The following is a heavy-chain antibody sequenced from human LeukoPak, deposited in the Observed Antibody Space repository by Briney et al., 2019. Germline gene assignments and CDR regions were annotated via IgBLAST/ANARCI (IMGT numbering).Heavy chain of an antibody. V-gene: IGHV4-34*01. Sequence: PSETLSLTCAVYGGSFSGYYWSWIRQPPGKGLEWIGEINHSGSTNYNPSLKSRVTISVDTSKNQFSLKLSSVTAADTAVYYCARGDYDTSGYYYYYYGMDVWGQGTTVTVSS. CDR1: GGSFSGYY. D-gene: IGHD3-22*01. CDR3: ARGDYDTSGYYYYYYGMDV. J-gene: IGHJ6*02. CDR2: INHSGST.